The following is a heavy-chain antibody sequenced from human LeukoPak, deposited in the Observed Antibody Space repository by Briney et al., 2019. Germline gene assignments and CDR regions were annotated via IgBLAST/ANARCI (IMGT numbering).Heavy chain of an antibody. CDR1: GGSISSGDYY. J-gene: IGHJ2*01. Sequence: SETLSLTCTVSGGSISSGDYYWSWIRQPPGKGLEWIGYIYYSGSTYYNPSLKSRVTISVDTSKNQFSLKLSSVTAADTAVYYCARLGYYYGSGSYWNFDLWGRGTLVTVSS. V-gene: IGHV4-30-4*01. D-gene: IGHD3-10*01. CDR3: ARLGYYYGSGSYWNFDL. CDR2: IYYSGST.